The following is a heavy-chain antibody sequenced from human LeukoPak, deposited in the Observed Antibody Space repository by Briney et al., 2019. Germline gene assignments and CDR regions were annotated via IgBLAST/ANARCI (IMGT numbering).Heavy chain of an antibody. CDR1: GFTFSSYD. J-gene: IGHJ3*02. Sequence: GGSLRLSCAASGFTFSSYDMHWVRHATGKGLEWVSAIGTAGDPYYPGSVKGRFTISRENAKNSLYFQMNSLRAGDTAVYYCARGYGSGSSLRDAFDIWGQGTMVTVSS. CDR2: IGTAGDP. V-gene: IGHV3-13*05. D-gene: IGHD3-10*01. CDR3: ARGYGSGSSLRDAFDI.